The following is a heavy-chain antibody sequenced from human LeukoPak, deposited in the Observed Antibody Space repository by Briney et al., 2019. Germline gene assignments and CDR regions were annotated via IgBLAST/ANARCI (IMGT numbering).Heavy chain of an antibody. CDR3: ARVLDRGGYSLSVLRY. CDR2: IRYDGSNK. V-gene: IGHV3-30*02. D-gene: IGHD3-22*01. J-gene: IGHJ4*02. CDR1: GFTFSSYG. Sequence: GGSLRLSCAASGFTFSSYGMHWVRQAPGKGLEWVAFIRYDGSNKYYADSVKGRFTISRDNSKNTLYLQMNSLRAEDTAVYYCARVLDRGGYSLSVLRYWGQGTLVTVSS.